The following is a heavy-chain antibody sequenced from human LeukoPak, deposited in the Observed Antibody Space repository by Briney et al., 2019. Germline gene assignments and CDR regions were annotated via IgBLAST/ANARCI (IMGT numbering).Heavy chain of an antibody. J-gene: IGHJ4*02. CDR1: GFTFSSYA. V-gene: IGHV3-23*01. Sequence: GGSLRLSCAASGFTFSSYAMSWVRQAPGKGLEWVIALSGSGGSTYYADSVKGPFTISRDNHKNTLYLQMNSLRAEDTAVYYCAKDQGGYENNFDYWGQGTLVTVSS. D-gene: IGHD5-12*01. CDR3: AKDQGGYENNFDY. CDR2: LSGSGGST.